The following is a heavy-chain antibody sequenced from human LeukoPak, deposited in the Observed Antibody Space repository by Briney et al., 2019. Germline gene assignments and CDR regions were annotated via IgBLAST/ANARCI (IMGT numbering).Heavy chain of an antibody. J-gene: IGHJ4*02. Sequence: GGSLRLSCAASGFTFSSYGIHWVRQAPGKGLEWVAVISYDGTNKYYADSVKGRFTISRDNSKNTLYLQMSSLRAEDTVVFYCAKSGRRGYSNGYRFKYYYDYWGQGTLVTVSS. D-gene: IGHD5-18*01. V-gene: IGHV3-30*18. CDR1: GFTFSSYG. CDR2: ISYDGTNK. CDR3: AKSGRRGYSNGYRFKYYYDY.